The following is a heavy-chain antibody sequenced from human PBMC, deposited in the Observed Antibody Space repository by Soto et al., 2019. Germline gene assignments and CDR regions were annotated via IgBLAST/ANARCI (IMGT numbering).Heavy chain of an antibody. CDR3: ARAEGPVVPAEDYYNYYYMDV. CDR1: GYTFTSYG. CDR2: ISTYNGNT. Sequence: QVQLVQSGAEVKKPGASVKVSCKASGYTFTSYGISWVRRAPGQGLEWMGWISTYNGNTNYAQKLQGRVTMTTDTSTSIAYMELRSLRSDDTAAYYCARAEGPVVPAEDYYNYYYMDVWGKGTTVTVSS. D-gene: IGHD2-2*01. J-gene: IGHJ6*03. V-gene: IGHV1-18*01.